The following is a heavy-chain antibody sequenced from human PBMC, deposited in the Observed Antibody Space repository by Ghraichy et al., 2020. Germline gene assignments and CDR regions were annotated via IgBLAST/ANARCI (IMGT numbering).Heavy chain of an antibody. CDR2: IYHNGRT. CDR1: GDSLNNYS. CDR3: SRDQRWQANSSDFDP. J-gene: IGHJ5*02. Sequence: SQTLSLTCTVSGDSLNNYSWSWIRQAPGKGLEWIGSIYHNGRTKYNPSLKSRVTMSVDTSKNQFSLSLTSVTAADTAVFYCSRDQRWQANSSDFDPWGQGTLVSVSP. D-gene: IGHD2/OR15-2a*01. V-gene: IGHV4-59*01.